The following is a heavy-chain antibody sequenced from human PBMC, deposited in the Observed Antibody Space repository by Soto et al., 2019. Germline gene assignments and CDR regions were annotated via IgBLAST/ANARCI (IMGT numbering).Heavy chain of an antibody. CDR2: TYFRSKWYH. V-gene: IGHV6-1*01. J-gene: IGHJ5*02. Sequence: SQTLSLTCVISGDSVATNSAAWNWIRQSPSRGLEWLGRTYFRSKWYHDYAVSLKSRISINPDTSKNQFSLQLNAVTPEDTAVYYCARDIGSGRRNRLAPWGQGTLVTVSS. D-gene: IGHD2-15*01. CDR1: GDSVATNSAA. CDR3: ARDIGSGRRNRLAP.